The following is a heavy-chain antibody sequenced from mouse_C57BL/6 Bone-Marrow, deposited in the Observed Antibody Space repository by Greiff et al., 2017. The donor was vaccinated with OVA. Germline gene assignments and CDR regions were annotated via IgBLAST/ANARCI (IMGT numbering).Heavy chain of an antibody. Sequence: VQLKQSGAELVRPGASVKLSCTASGFNIKDDYMHWVKQRPEQGLEWIGWIDPENGDTEYASKFQGKATITADTSSNTAYLQLSSLTSEDTAVYYCTTYVTVVSDYWGQGTTLTVSS. D-gene: IGHD1-1*01. V-gene: IGHV14-4*01. CDR1: GFNIKDDY. J-gene: IGHJ2*01. CDR3: TTYVTVVSDY. CDR2: IDPENGDT.